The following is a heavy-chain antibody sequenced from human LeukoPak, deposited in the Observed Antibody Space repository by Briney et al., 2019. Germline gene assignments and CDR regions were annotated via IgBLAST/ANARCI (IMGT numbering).Heavy chain of an antibody. CDR1: GDSISSVDYY. D-gene: IGHD4-17*01. Sequence: TSQTLSLTCTVSGDSISSVDYYWSWLRQPPGKGLEWIGYIYYSGSTYYNPSLKSRVTISVDTSKNQFSLKLSSVTAADTAVYYCARSCGDYYLDYWGQGTLVTVSS. V-gene: IGHV4-30-4*08. CDR3: ARSCGDYYLDY. CDR2: IYYSGST. J-gene: IGHJ4*02.